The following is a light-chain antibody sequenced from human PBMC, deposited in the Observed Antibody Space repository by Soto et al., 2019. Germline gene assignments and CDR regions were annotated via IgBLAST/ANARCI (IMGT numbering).Light chain of an antibody. CDR1: SSDVDAYNY. V-gene: IGLV2-8*01. CDR2: EVT. Sequence: QSALTQPPSASGSPGQSVTISCTGTSSDVDAYNYVSWYQQHAGKAPKLVIYEVTKRPSGVPDRFSGSKSANTASLTVSGLQAEDEADYYCSSFASSNTWVFGGGTKLTVL. J-gene: IGLJ3*02. CDR3: SSFASSNTWV.